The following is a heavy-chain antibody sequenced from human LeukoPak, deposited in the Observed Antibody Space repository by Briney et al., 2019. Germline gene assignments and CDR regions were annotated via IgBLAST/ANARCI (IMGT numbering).Heavy chain of an antibody. J-gene: IGHJ6*02. V-gene: IGHV1-18*01. D-gene: IGHD3-3*01. CDR1: GYTFTSYG. CDR3: ARVDITIFGVVLYAMDV. CDR2: ISAYNGYT. Sequence: ASVKVSCKASGYTFTSYGISWVRQAPGQGLEWMGWISAYNGYTNYAQKLQGRVTVTTDISTSTAYMELRSLRSDDTAVYYCARVDITIFGVVLYAMDVWGQGTTVTVSS.